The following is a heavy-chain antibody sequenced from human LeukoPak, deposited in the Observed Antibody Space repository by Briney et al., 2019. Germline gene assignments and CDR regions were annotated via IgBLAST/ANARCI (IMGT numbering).Heavy chain of an antibody. J-gene: IGHJ4*02. D-gene: IGHD5-18*01. CDR1: GGSISSYY. CDR3: AGQIGGYSYGNDY. CDR2: IYYSGST. Sequence: SETLSLTCTVSGGSISSYYWSWIRQPPGKGLEWIGYIYYSGSTNYNPSLKSRVTISVDTSKNQFSLKLSSVTAADTAVYYCAGQIGGYSYGNDYWGQGTLVTVSS. V-gene: IGHV4-59*01.